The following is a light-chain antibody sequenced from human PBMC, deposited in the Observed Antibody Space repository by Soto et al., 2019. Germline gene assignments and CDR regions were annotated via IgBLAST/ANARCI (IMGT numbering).Light chain of an antibody. CDR3: QQYNDWPPIT. CDR2: GAS. Sequence: EILVTQSRATLSVSPGRRATVGCRASQSISSNLAWYQQKPGQAPRLIXYGASTRATGIPARFSGSGSGTEFTPTISSLQSQDFAVYYCQQYNDWPPITFGQGTRLEIK. J-gene: IGKJ5*01. CDR1: QSISSN. V-gene: IGKV3-15*01.